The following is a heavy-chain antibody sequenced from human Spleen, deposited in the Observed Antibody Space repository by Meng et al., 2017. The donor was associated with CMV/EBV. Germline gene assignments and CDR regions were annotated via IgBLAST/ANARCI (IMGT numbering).Heavy chain of an antibody. D-gene: IGHD3-9*01. J-gene: IGHJ5*02. CDR2: ISSDGGTT. CDR3: AKGPLFRYFDPDWFDP. CDR1: FTFSSHW. V-gene: IGHV3-74*01. Sequence: FTFSSHWMHWVRQTPGKGLVWVSRISSDGGTTDYADSVQGRVTISRDNAKSTLFLHMNSLRVEDTAVYYCAKGPLFRYFDPDWFDPWGQGTLVTVSS.